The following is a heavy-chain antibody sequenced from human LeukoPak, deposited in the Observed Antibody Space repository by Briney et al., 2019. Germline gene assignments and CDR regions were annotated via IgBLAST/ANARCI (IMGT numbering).Heavy chain of an antibody. CDR1: GFSFNTYW. CDR2: IKPDGDTT. J-gene: IGHJ4*02. V-gene: IGHV3-7*01. D-gene: IGHD4-17*01. CDR3: SRGPSTTLTTF. Sequence: GGPLRLSCTASGFSFNTYWMTWVRQAPGKGLEWVANIKPDGDTTNYLDSVKSRFTISRDNAKSSLHLQMNGLTAEDTAVYYCSRGPSTTLTTFWGQGTMVTVSS.